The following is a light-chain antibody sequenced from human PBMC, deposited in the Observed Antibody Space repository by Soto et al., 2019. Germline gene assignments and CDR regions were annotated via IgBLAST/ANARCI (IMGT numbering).Light chain of an antibody. Sequence: EIVLTQSPGTLSLSPGERATLSCRASQSVSSSYLAWYQQKPGQAPRLLIYGASSRATGIPDRFSSSGSGTDFTLTISRLEPEDFAVYYCQQYDSSLFTFGPGTKVNIK. CDR1: QSVSSSY. CDR3: QQYDSSLFT. V-gene: IGKV3-20*01. J-gene: IGKJ3*01. CDR2: GAS.